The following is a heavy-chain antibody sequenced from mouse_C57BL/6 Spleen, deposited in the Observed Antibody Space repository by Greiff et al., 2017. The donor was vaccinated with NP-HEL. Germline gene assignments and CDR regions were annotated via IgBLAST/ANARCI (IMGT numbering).Heavy chain of an antibody. D-gene: IGHD2-13*01. V-gene: IGHV5-12*01. Sequence: EVKLEESGGGLVQPGGSLKLSCAASGFTFSDYYMYWVRQTPEKRLEWVAYISTGGGSTYYPDTVKGRVTISRDNATNTLYLQMSSLKSEDTAMYYCARRGDAAFDYAMDYWGQGTSVTVSS. CDR1: GFTFSDYY. J-gene: IGHJ4*01. CDR3: ARRGDAAFDYAMDY. CDR2: ISTGGGST.